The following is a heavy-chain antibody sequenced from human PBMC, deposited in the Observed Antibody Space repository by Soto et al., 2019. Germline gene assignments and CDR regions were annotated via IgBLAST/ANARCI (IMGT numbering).Heavy chain of an antibody. J-gene: IGHJ4*02. V-gene: IGHV3-74*01. CDR2: ISNDGSYT. CDR3: ARAGSYRFDY. CDR1: GFIFSNHW. Sequence: GGSLRLSCEASGFIFSNHWMHWVRQTPGTGLVWVSRISNDGSYTNYADSVKGRFTISRDNAKDTLDLQMNSLRAEDTAVYYCARAGSYRFDYWRLGTLVTVSS. D-gene: IGHD3-10*01.